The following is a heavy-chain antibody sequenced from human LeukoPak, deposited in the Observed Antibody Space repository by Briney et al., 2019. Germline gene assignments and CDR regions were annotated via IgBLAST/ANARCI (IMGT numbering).Heavy chain of an antibody. CDR2: IYYSGST. CDR1: GGSISSSSYY. J-gene: IGHJ4*02. CDR3: ARPWGAKPMEPFDY. D-gene: IGHD3-16*01. V-gene: IGHV4-39*01. Sequence: SETLSLTCTVSGGSISSSSYYWGWIRQPPGKGLEWIGSIYYSGSTYYNPSLKSRVTISVDASKNQFSLKLSSVTAADTAVYYCARPWGAKPMEPFDYWGKGTLVTVSS.